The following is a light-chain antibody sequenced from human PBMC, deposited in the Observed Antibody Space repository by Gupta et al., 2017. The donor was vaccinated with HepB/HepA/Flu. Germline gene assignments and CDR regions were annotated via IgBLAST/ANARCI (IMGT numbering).Light chain of an antibody. Sequence: EIVMTQFPASLSVSPGERATLSCRASQSVSSNVAWYQQKPGQAPRLLIYDASTRATSIAARFSGSGSGSEFTLTISSLQSEDFAVYHCQQYNNWPLTFGGGTKVEIK. CDR1: QSVSSN. J-gene: IGKJ4*01. CDR2: DAS. V-gene: IGKV3-15*01. CDR3: QQYNNWPLT.